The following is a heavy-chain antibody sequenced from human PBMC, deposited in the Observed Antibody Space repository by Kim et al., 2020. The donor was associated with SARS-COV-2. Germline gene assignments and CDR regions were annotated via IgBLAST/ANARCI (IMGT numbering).Heavy chain of an antibody. CDR3: ARRGNDILTGYYKGDDY. D-gene: IGHD3-9*01. Sequence: GGSLRLSCAASGFTFNMYGMNWVRQAPGKGLEWVAAIWYDGINKYYADSVRGRFTISRDNSKNMVYLQMNSLRAEDTAVYYCARRGNDILTGYYKGDDYWGQGSLVTVSS. CDR1: GFTFNMYG. V-gene: IGHV3-33*07. J-gene: IGHJ4*02. CDR2: IWYDGINK.